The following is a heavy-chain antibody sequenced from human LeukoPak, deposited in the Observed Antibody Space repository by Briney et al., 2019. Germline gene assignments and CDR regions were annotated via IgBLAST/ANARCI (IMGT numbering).Heavy chain of an antibody. Sequence: SETLSLTCTVSGGSISSYYWSWIRQPAGKGLEWIGRIYTSGNTNYNPSLKSRVTISVDTSKNQFSLKLSSVTAADTAVYYCARGSSDWLITDYWGQGTLVTVSS. D-gene: IGHD6-19*01. CDR2: IYTSGNT. CDR3: ARGSSDWLITDY. J-gene: IGHJ4*02. CDR1: GGSISSYY. V-gene: IGHV4-4*07.